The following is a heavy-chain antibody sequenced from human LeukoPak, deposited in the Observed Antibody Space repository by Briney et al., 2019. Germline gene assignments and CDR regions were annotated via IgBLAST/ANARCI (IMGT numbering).Heavy chain of an antibody. J-gene: IGHJ6*02. D-gene: IGHD2/OR15-2a*01. Sequence: SETLSLTCAVSGGSISSGGYSWSWIRQPPGKGLEWVGYIYHSGSTYYNPSLKSRVTISVDRSKNQFSLKLSSVTAADTAVYYCARANSAVFYYYGMDVWGQGTTVTVSS. CDR3: ARANSAVFYYYGMDV. CDR2: IYHSGST. V-gene: IGHV4-30-2*01. CDR1: GGSISSGGYS.